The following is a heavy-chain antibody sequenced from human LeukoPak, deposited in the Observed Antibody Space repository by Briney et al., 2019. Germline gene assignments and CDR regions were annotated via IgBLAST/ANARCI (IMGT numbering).Heavy chain of an antibody. CDR1: GFTFSSYS. CDR3: ARDRGVDSSGYYQLYYFDY. J-gene: IGHJ4*02. D-gene: IGHD3-22*01. Sequence: GGSLRLSCAASGFTFSSYSMNWVRQAPGKGLEWVSSISSSSSYIYYADSVKGRFTISRDNGKNSLYLQMNSLRAEDTAVYYCARDRGVDSSGYYQLYYFDYWGQGTLVTVSS. CDR2: ISSSSSYI. V-gene: IGHV3-21*01.